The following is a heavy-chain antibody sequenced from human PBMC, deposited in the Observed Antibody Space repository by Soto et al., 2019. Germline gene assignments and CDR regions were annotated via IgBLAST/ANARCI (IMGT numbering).Heavy chain of an antibody. D-gene: IGHD4-17*01. J-gene: IGHJ4*02. Sequence: QVQLQESGPGLVKPSQTLSLTCTASGGSITSGDYYWIWIRQPPGHGLVWIGYLYYSRSTYYNPSLKGRVNISVDTTKNQYSRMLSAVTAADTAVYCGARAGGSFGDPFDYWGQGTLVTVSS. V-gene: IGHV4-30-4*01. CDR2: LYYSRST. CDR1: GGSITSGDYY. CDR3: ARAGGSFGDPFDY.